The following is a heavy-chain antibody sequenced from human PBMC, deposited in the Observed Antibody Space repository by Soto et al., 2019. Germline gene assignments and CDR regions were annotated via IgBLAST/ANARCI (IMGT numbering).Heavy chain of an antibody. CDR3: ARDGDRCTSTRCSPWPDTHFDL. CDR1: GYTFTNYG. J-gene: IGHJ2*01. CDR2: ISPYNGNT. Sequence: QVQLVQSGDEVKKPGASVKVSCKASGYTFTNYGISWVRQAPGQAREWMGWISPYNGNTKYPQKLQGRVTMTTDTSTRTSYMELRSLRSDDTVVSFCARDGDRCTSTRCSPWPDTHFDLWGRGTLVTVSS. D-gene: IGHD2-2*01. V-gene: IGHV1-18*01.